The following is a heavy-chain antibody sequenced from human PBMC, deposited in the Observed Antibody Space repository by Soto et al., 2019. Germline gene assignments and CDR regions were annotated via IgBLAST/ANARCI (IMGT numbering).Heavy chain of an antibody. V-gene: IGHV2-5*02. J-gene: IGHJ3*02. CDR1: GFSLTTRGVG. CDR2: IYWDDDR. CDR3: AHIMITAGGVIGLDAFES. D-gene: IGHD3-16*02. Sequence: SGPTLVNPTETLTLTCTFSGFSLTTRGVGVGWIRQAPGKALEWLSIIYWDDDRRYNPSLNSRLAITKDTSRNQVVLTMTTLDRADTPTYYCAHIMITAGGVIGLDAFESLGQGTMVNVSS.